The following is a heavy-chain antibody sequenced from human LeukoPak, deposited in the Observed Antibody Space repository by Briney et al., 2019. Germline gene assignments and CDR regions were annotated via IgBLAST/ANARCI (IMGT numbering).Heavy chain of an antibody. CDR2: ISSSSSYI. V-gene: IGHV3-21*04. CDR1: GFTFSSYS. CDR3: AKAPAPGYSSSNYFDY. Sequence: GGSLRLSCAASGFTFSSYSMNWVRQAPGKGLEWVSSISSSSSYIYYADSVKGRFTISRDNPKNTLYLQMNSLRAEDTAVYYCAKAPAPGYSSSNYFDYWGQGALVTVSS. D-gene: IGHD6-6*01. J-gene: IGHJ4*02.